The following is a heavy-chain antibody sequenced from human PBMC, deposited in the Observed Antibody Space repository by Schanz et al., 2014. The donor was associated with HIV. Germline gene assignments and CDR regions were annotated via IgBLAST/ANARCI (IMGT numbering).Heavy chain of an antibody. V-gene: IGHV3-33*05. CDR1: GFTFRNFG. Sequence: QGQLVESGGGVVQPGKSLRLSCAAAGFTFRNFGMHWVRQAPGKGREWVAVISYDGSNKCYADSVKGRFTISRDNAKNTLYLQLNSLRAEDTAVYYCATAAVTDYSDNWGQGTLVTVSS. J-gene: IGHJ4*02. CDR2: ISYDGSNK. CDR3: ATAAVTDYSDN. D-gene: IGHD4-17*01.